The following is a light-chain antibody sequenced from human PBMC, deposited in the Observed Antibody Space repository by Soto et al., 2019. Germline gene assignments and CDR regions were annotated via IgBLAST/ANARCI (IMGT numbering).Light chain of an antibody. CDR1: SSDVGGYNY. CDR2: DVN. V-gene: IGLV2-11*01. Sequence: QSALTQPRSVSGSPGQSVTISCTGTSSDVGGYNYVSWYQQYPGKAPKFVIYDVNKRPSGVPDRFSGSKSGNTASLTISGLQAEDEADYYCGSYTGTYTWVFGGGTKVTVL. J-gene: IGLJ3*02. CDR3: GSYTGTYTWV.